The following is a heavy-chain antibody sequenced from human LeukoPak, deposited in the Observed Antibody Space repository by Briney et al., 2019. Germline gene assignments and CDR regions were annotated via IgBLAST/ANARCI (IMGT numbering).Heavy chain of an antibody. CDR1: GGSFSGYY. CDR2: MSYSGNT. Sequence: SETLSLTCAVYGGSFSGYYWGWIRQPPGKGLEWIGSMSYSGNTYYIPSLKSRATISVDTSKNQFSLKLSSVTASDTAVYYCARRPSRGWYVDYWGQGTLVTVSS. CDR3: ARRPSRGWYVDY. V-gene: IGHV4-39*01. J-gene: IGHJ4*02. D-gene: IGHD6-19*01.